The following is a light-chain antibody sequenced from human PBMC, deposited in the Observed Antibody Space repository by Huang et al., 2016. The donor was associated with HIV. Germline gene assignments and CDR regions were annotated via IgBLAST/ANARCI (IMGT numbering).Light chain of an antibody. CDR1: QSVGST. Sequence: IVMTQSPGTLSVSPGERATLSCRARQSVGSTLAWYQQKPGQSPRLLLYGASTRATGIPARCSGSGSGTEFTLTISSLQSEDFAVYYCQQYYKLYTFGQGTKLEIK. CDR2: GAS. CDR3: QQYYKLYT. J-gene: IGKJ2*01. V-gene: IGKV3-15*01.